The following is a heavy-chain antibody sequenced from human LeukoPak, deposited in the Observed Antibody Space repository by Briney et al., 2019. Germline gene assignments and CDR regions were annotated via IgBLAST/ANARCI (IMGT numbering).Heavy chain of an antibody. V-gene: IGHV3-23*01. CDR1: GFTFSSYA. D-gene: IGHD3-22*01. CDR2: ISGNGGTT. CDR3: AKDYYYDSSGYYAYTYYFDY. Sequence: GGSLRLSCAASGFTFSSYAMSWVRQAPGKGLQWLSAISGNGGTTYYSDSVKGRFTISRDNSKNTLFLQMSSLRDEDAAVYYCAKDYYYDSSGYYAYTYYFDYWGQGTLVTVSS. J-gene: IGHJ4*02.